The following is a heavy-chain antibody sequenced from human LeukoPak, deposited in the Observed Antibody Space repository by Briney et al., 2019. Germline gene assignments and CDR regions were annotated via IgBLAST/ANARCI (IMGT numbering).Heavy chain of an antibody. Sequence: ASVEVSCKASGYTFTSYGISWVRQAPGQGLEWMGWISAYNGNTNYAQKFQGRVTITADKSTSTAYMELSSLRSEDTAVYYCARDDFWSGSNLNWFDPWGQGTLVTVSS. CDR2: ISAYNGNT. V-gene: IGHV1-18*01. J-gene: IGHJ5*02. D-gene: IGHD3-3*01. CDR3: ARDDFWSGSNLNWFDP. CDR1: GYTFTSYG.